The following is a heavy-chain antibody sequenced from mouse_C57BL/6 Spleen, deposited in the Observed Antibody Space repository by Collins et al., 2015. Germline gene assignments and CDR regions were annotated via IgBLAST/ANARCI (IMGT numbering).Heavy chain of an antibody. D-gene: IGHD1-1*01. CDR1: GYTFTSYW. CDR3: AIGYYDSSPRFAY. V-gene: IGHV1-74*01. J-gene: IGHJ3*01. Sequence: QVQLQQPGAELVKPGASVKVSCKASGYTFTSYWMHWVKQRPGQGLEWLGRIHPSDSDPNYNQKFKDKATLTVDKSSSTAYMQLSSLTSEDSAVYYCAIGYYDSSPRFAYWGQGTLVTVSA. CDR2: IHPSDSDP.